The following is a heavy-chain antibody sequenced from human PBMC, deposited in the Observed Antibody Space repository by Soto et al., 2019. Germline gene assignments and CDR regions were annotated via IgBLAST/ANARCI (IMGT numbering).Heavy chain of an antibody. CDR1: GGSFSGYY. D-gene: IGHD2-8*02. CDR2: INHNRST. V-gene: IGHV4-34*01. J-gene: IGHJ4*02. Sequence: PSETLSLTCAVYGGSFSGYYWTWIRQPPGTGLEWIGEINHNRSTNYNPSLKSRDNKKIDTSKNQLYLKQKYVTAADTAVYYCARDKITGLFDYWGQGTRVT. CDR3: ARDKITGLFDY.